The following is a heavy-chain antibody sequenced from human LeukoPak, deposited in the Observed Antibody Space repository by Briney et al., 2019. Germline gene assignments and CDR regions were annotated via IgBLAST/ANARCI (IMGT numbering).Heavy chain of an antibody. J-gene: IGHJ4*02. D-gene: IGHD3-22*01. CDR3: ARANYYDSSGYYPY. CDR2: ISSSGSTI. Sequence: PGGSLRLSCAASGFTFSDYYMSWIRQAPGKGREWGSYISSSGSTIYYADSVKGRFTISRDNAKNSLYLQMNSLRAEDTAVYYCARANYYDSSGYYPYWGQGTLVTVSS. CDR1: GFTFSDYY. V-gene: IGHV3-11*04.